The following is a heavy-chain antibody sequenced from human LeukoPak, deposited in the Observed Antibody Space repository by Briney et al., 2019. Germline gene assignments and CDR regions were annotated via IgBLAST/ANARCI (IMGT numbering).Heavy chain of an antibody. V-gene: IGHV3-33*01. D-gene: IGHD6-13*01. CDR2: IWYAGSNK. Sequence: GGSLRHSCAASGFTFSSYGMHWVRQAPGKGLEWVAVIWYAGSNKYYADSVKGRFTISRDNSKNTLYLQMNSLRAEDTAVYYCARGSWLDYWGQGTLVTVSS. CDR3: ARGSWLDY. J-gene: IGHJ4*02. CDR1: GFTFSSYG.